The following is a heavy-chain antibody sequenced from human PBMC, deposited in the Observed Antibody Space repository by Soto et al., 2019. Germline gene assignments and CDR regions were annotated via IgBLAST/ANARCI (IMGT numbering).Heavy chain of an antibody. CDR3: AKDRYGGYAYRASFSGMDV. CDR1: GFTFSSYG. CDR2: ISYDESNK. Sequence: QVQLVESGGGVVQPGRSLRLSCAASGFTFSSYGMHWVRQAPGKGLEWVSIISYDESNKYYVDSVKGRFTISRDNSKNTLHLGINSLRAEAAAVYYCAKDRYGGYAYRASFSGMDVWGHGTTVTVSS. V-gene: IGHV3-30*18. J-gene: IGHJ6*02. D-gene: IGHD1-26*01.